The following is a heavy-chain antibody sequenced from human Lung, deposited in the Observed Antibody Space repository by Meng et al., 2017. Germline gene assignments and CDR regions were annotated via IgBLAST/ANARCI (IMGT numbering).Heavy chain of an antibody. V-gene: IGHV1-18*01. CDR1: SYTFTFYG. Sequence: QVQLVQSGAEVKKPGASVRVPCKASSYTFTFYGISWVRQAPGQGLEWMGWISAYNGNTKYAQKLQDRVTMTTDTSTSTAYMELRSLRSDDTAVYYCARRGRYYDSSGLFDYWGQGTLVTVSS. D-gene: IGHD3-22*01. CDR3: ARRGRYYDSSGLFDY. J-gene: IGHJ4*02. CDR2: ISAYNGNT.